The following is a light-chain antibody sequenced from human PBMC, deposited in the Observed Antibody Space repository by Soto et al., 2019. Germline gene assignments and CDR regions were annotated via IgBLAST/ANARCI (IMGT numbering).Light chain of an antibody. CDR2: NNN. CDR3: EAWDDSLNGRI. V-gene: IGLV1-44*01. Sequence: QLVLTQSPSASGTPGQRVTISCSGSSSNIGGNTVNWYQQLPGTAPKLLIYNNNQRPSGVPDRFSGSKSGTSASLAISGLHSEDEAAYYCEAWDDSLNGRIFGGGTKLTVL. CDR1: SSNIGGNT. J-gene: IGLJ2*01.